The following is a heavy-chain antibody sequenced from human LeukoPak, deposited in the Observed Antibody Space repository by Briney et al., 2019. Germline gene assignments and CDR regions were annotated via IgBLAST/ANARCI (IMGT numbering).Heavy chain of an antibody. J-gene: IGHJ4*02. CDR1: GYTFTSYA. CDR3: ARGPSYYYDSSGYYSHFDY. CDR2: INAGNGNT. V-gene: IGHV1-3*03. Sequence: ASVKVSCKASGYTFTSYAMHWVRQAPGQRLEWMGWINAGNGNTKYSQEFQGRVTITRDTSASTAYMELSSLRSEDMAVYYCARGPSYYYDSSGYYSHFDYWGQGTLVTVSS. D-gene: IGHD3-22*01.